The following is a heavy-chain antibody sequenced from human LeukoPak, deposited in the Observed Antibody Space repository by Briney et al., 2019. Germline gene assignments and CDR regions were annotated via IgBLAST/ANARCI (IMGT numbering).Heavy chain of an antibody. V-gene: IGHV4-34*01. Sequence: SETLSLTCAVYGGSFSGYYWSWIRQPPGKGLEWIGEINHSGSTNYNPSLKSRVTISVDTSKNQFSLKLSSVTAADTAVYYCTRGYYDFWRGYPYLRTPRANFDYWGQGTLVTVSS. J-gene: IGHJ4*02. D-gene: IGHD3-3*01. CDR3: TRGYYDFWRGYPYLRTPRANFDY. CDR1: GGSFSGYY. CDR2: INHSGST.